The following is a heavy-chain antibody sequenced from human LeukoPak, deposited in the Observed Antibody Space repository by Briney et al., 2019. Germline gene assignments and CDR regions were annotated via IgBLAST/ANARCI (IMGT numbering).Heavy chain of an antibody. CDR3: AGRRYFDRTKAHNWFDP. D-gene: IGHD3-9*01. Sequence: SETLSLTCAVYGGSFSGYYWSWIRQPPGKGLEWIGEINHSGSTNYNPSLKSRVTISVDTSKNQFSLKLSSVTAADTAVYYCAGRRYFDRTKAHNWFDPWGQGTLVTVSS. CDR1: GGSFSGYY. J-gene: IGHJ5*02. V-gene: IGHV4-34*01. CDR2: INHSGST.